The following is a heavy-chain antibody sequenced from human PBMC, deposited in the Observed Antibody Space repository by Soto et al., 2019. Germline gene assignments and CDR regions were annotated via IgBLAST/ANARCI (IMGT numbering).Heavy chain of an antibody. CDR3: ASLGRQDAFDI. V-gene: IGHV1-46*01. CDR2: INPSGGST. D-gene: IGHD3-10*01. J-gene: IGHJ3*02. CDR1: GSTFTCYY. Sequence: ASVKVSCKASGSTFTCYYMHWLRQAPGQGLEWMGIINPSGGSTSYAQKFQGRVTMTRDTSTSTVYMELSSLRSEDTAVYYCASLGRQDAFDIWGQGTMVTVS.